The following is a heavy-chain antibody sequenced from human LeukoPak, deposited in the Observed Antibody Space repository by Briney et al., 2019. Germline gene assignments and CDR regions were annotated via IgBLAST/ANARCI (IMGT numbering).Heavy chain of an antibody. V-gene: IGHV1-2*02. J-gene: IGHJ6*02. CDR1: GYTFTSYY. CDR3: ARALGATGALYYYYGMDV. D-gene: IGHD1-26*01. Sequence: EAPVKVSCKASGYTFTSYYMHWVRQAPGQGLEWMGWINPNSGGTNYAQKFQGRVTMTRDTSISTAYMELSRLRSDDTAVYYCARALGATGALYYYYGMDVWGQGTTVTVSS. CDR2: INPNSGGT.